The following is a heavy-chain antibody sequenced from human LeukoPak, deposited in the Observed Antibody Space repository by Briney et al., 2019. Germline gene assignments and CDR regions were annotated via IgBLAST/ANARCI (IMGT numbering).Heavy chain of an antibody. Sequence: GGSLRLSCAASGFMFSRYAMIWVRQTPGEGLEWVSAITETGAGTYYADSVKGRFTMSRDNSRNTVYLQMDSLRAEDAAVYFCARGTAAAANRNWFDSWGQGTLVTVSS. J-gene: IGHJ5*01. V-gene: IGHV3-23*01. CDR3: ARGTAAAANRNWFDS. CDR2: ITETGAGT. CDR1: GFMFSRYA. D-gene: IGHD6-13*01.